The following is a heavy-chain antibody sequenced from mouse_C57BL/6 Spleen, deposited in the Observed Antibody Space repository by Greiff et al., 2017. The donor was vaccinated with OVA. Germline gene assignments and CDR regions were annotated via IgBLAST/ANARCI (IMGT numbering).Heavy chain of an antibody. CDR3: ARTHYYGSSYAMDY. CDR2: INPSTGGT. D-gene: IGHD1-1*01. J-gene: IGHJ4*01. Sequence: EVQLQQSGPELVKPGASVKISCKASGYSFTGYYMNWVKQSPEKSLEWIGEINPSTGGTTYNQKFKAKATLTVDKSSSTAYMQLKSLTSEDSAVYYCARTHYYGSSYAMDYGGQGTSVTVSS. CDR1: GYSFTGYY. V-gene: IGHV1-42*01.